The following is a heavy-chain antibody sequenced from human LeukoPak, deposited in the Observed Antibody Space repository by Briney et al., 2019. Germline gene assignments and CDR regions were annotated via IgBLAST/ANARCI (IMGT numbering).Heavy chain of an antibody. Sequence: SVKVACKASGGTFSSYAISWVRQAPGQGLEWMGGIIPIFGTANYAQKFQGRVTITADESTSTAYMELSSLRSEDTAVYYCAGFDYYGSRGYFQHWGQGTLVTVSS. D-gene: IGHD3-10*01. CDR2: IIPIFGTA. J-gene: IGHJ1*01. CDR3: AGFDYYGSRGYFQH. CDR1: GGTFSSYA. V-gene: IGHV1-69*01.